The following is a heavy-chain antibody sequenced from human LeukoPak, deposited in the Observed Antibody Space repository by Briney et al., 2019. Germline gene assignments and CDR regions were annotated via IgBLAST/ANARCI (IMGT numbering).Heavy chain of an antibody. CDR1: GFTFSSYS. J-gene: IGHJ4*02. V-gene: IGHV3-21*01. Sequence: PGGSLRLSCAASGFTFSSYSMNWVRQAPGKGLEWVSSISSSSSYIYYADSVKGRFTISRDNAKNSLYLQMNSLRAEDTAVYYCARQKYDFWSGYYYYFDYWGQGTLVTVSS. CDR2: ISSSSSYI. D-gene: IGHD3-3*01. CDR3: ARQKYDFWSGYYYYFDY.